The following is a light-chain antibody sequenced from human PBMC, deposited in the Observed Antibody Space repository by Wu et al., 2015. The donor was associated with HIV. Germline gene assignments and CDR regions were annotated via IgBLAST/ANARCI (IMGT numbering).Light chain of an antibody. CDR2: AAS. J-gene: IGKJ2*03. CDR3: QQHSSIPYS. V-gene: IGKV1-NL1*01. CDR1: QDIRNS. Sequence: DIQMTQSPSSLSASVGDKVTITCRASQDIRNSVAWLQQRPGQAPKLLMYAASTLESGVPSRFSGTGYGTDSTLTISGLQPDDFATYYCQQHSSIPYSFGQGTRLDIK.